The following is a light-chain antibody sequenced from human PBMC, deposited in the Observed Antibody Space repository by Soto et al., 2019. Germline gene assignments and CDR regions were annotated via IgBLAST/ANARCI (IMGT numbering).Light chain of an antibody. CDR2: DVS. CDR3: SSYPSSSTLV. J-gene: IGLJ1*01. Sequence: QSVLTQPASVSGSPGQSITISCTGTSSDVGGYNYVSWYQQHPGKAPKLMIYDVSNRPSGVSNRFSGSKSGNTASLTISGLQAEDEADYYCSSYPSSSTLVFGTGTKVTFL. CDR1: SSDVGGYNY. V-gene: IGLV2-14*01.